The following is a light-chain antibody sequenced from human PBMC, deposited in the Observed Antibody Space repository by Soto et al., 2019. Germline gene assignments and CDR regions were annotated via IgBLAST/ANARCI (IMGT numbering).Light chain of an antibody. CDR1: QSVSSY. V-gene: IGKV3-11*01. J-gene: IGKJ3*01. CDR3: QQRSNWPLT. CDR2: DAS. Sequence: DIVLTQSPATLSLSPGARATLSFRSSQSVSSYLVWFQQKPGQAPRLLIYDASTSATGIPARFSGSGSGTDFTLTISSLEPEDFAVYYCQQRSNWPLTFGPGTKVDI.